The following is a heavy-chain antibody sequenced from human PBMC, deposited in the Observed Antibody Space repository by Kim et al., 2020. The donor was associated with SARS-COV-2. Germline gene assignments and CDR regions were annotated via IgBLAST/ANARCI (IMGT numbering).Heavy chain of an antibody. CDR3: VRDLQGWGVFDL. CDR2: VFYYGGT. CDR1: DGSLNSREYY. Sequence: SETLSLTCSVSDGSLNSREYYWSWIRQPPGKNLEWIGYVFYYGGTYYSPSLQSRVTISVDKSKSQFSMTLTSVTAADTAVYYCVRDLQGWGVFDLWGRGTLVTVSS. J-gene: IGHJ2*01. V-gene: IGHV4-30-4*01. D-gene: IGHD2-8*01.